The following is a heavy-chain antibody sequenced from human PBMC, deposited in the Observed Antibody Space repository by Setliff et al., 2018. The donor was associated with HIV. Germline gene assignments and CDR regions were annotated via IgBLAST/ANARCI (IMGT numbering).Heavy chain of an antibody. J-gene: IGHJ4*02. CDR1: GFNANPYT. V-gene: IGHV3-48*01. D-gene: IGHD1-26*01. CDR3: ARDDKWAFDY. Sequence: PGGSLRLSCAVSGFNANPYTMAWVRQAPGRGLGWLSSLRGDGIISYADSVKGRFTISRDSAKNSLFLQMNSLRGEDTAVYFCARDDKWAFDYWGQGTQVTVS. CDR2: LRGDGII.